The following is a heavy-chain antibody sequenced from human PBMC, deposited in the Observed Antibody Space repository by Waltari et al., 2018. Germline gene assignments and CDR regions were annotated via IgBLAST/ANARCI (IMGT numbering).Heavy chain of an antibody. V-gene: IGHV3-48*04. D-gene: IGHD3-22*01. Sequence: EVQLVESGGGLVQPGGSLRLSCAASGFTFSSYSMHWVRLSPGKGLEWVSYISSSSSTIYYADSVKGRFTISRDNAKNSLYLQMNSLRAEDTAVYYCARSRNRFDSSGYFAFDIWGQGTMVTVSS. CDR2: ISSSSSTI. CDR3: ARSRNRFDSSGYFAFDI. CDR1: GFTFSSYS. J-gene: IGHJ3*02.